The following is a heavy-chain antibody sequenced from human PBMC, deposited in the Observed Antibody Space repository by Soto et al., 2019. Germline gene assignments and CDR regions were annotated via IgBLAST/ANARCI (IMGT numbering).Heavy chain of an antibody. CDR3: ARDVSPHMNPSWFDP. Sequence: RRLSCVASGFSFSNTSMHWVRQAPGKGLEWVAVISFDGTNRNYAESVKGRFTVSRDNLKNSLYLQINSLTPEDTAVYYCARDVSPHMNPSWFDPWGQGTLVTVSS. CDR2: ISFDGTNR. J-gene: IGHJ5*02. CDR1: GFSFSNTS. V-gene: IGHV3-30*03.